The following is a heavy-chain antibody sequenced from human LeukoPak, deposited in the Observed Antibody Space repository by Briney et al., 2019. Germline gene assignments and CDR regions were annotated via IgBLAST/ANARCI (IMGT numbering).Heavy chain of an antibody. Sequence: SETLSLPCTVSGGSVSSINYYWSWIRQPPGKGLEWIGYVFHSGSTNYNPSLKSRVTISVDTSKNQFSLKLSSVTAADTAVYYCARGIGSSDPYYYYYGMDVWGQGTTVTVSS. D-gene: IGHD6-6*01. V-gene: IGHV4-61*01. J-gene: IGHJ6*02. CDR1: GGSVSSINYY. CDR3: ARGIGSSDPYYYYYGMDV. CDR2: VFHSGST.